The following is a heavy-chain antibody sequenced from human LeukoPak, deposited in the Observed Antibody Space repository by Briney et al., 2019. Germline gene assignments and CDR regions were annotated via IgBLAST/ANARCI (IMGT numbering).Heavy chain of an antibody. D-gene: IGHD5-18*01. Sequence: PSETLSLTCTVSGGSISSYYWSWIRQPPGKGLEWIGYIYYSGSTNYNPSLKSRVTISVDTSKNQFSLKLSSVTAADTAVYYCARDGGYSYGSFYYGMDVWGQGTTVTVPS. CDR1: GGSISSYY. CDR3: ARDGGYSYGSFYYGMDV. J-gene: IGHJ6*02. V-gene: IGHV4-59*01. CDR2: IYYSGST.